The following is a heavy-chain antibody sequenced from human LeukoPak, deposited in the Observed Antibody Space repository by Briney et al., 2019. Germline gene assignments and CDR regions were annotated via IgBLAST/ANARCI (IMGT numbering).Heavy chain of an antibody. CDR1: GYIFTGYY. D-gene: IGHD7-27*01. CDR3: ARDRPWGEYNYYGMDV. Sequence: ASVKVSCKASGYIFTGYYMHWVRQAPGQGLEWMGWINPNSGGTNYAQKFQGWVTMTRDTSISTAYMELSRLKSDDTAVYYCARDRPWGEYNYYGMDVWGQGTTVTVSS. CDR2: INPNSGGT. J-gene: IGHJ6*02. V-gene: IGHV1-2*04.